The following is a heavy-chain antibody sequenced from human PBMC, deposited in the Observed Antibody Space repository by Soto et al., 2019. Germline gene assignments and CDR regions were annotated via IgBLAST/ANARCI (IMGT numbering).Heavy chain of an antibody. CDR1: GGSISSSSYY. V-gene: IGHV4-39*01. CDR2: IYYSGST. J-gene: IGHJ6*02. D-gene: IGHD5-12*01. Sequence: SETLSLTCTVSGGSISSSSYYWGWIRQPPGKGLEWIGSIYYSGSTYYNPSLKSRVTISVDTSKNQFSLKLSSVTAADTAVYYCARGGVGWLQPSHYYYYGMDVWGQGTTVTVSS. CDR3: ARGGVGWLQPSHYYYYGMDV.